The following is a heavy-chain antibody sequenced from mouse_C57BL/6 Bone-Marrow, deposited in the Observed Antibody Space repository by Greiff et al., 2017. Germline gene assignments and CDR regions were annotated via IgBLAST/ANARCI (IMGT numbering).Heavy chain of an antibody. Sequence: VMLVESGAELVRPGASVKLSCKASGYTFTDYYINWVKQRPGQGLEWIARIYPGSGNTYYNEKFKGKATLTAEKSSSTAYMQLSSLTSEDSAVYFCARWGYRGYYAMDYWGQGTSVTVSS. J-gene: IGHJ4*01. V-gene: IGHV1-76*01. CDR3: ARWGYRGYYAMDY. CDR1: GYTFTDYY. CDR2: IYPGSGNT. D-gene: IGHD2-14*01.